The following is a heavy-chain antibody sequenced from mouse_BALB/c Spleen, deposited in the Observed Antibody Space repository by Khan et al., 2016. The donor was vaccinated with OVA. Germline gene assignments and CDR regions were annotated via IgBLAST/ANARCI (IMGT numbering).Heavy chain of an antibody. CDR3: ARTARIEY. D-gene: IGHD1-2*01. Sequence: VQLKESGPGLVKPSQSLSLTCTVTGYSITSGYGWNWLRQFPGNKLEWMGYISYSGSTNYNPSLKSRISITRDTSKNQFFLQLNSVTTEDTATYYCARTARIEYWGQGTTVTVSS. CDR2: ISYSGST. CDR1: GYSITSGYG. J-gene: IGHJ2*01. V-gene: IGHV3-2*02.